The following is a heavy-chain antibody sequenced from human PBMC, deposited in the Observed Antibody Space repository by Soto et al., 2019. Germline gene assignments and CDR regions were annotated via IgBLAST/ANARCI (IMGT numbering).Heavy chain of an antibody. Sequence: QITLKESGPTLVKPTQTRTLTCTFSGFSLDTSGVGVAWIHQPPGKALEWLTLIYWDDDKRYSPSLRSRLTITKDTSENRVVLTMTNMDPVDTATYYCSHMESRVASYGLDVWGQGTTVTVSS. D-gene: IGHD3-3*01. V-gene: IGHV2-5*02. CDR3: SHMESRVASYGLDV. CDR1: GFSLDTSGVG. CDR2: IYWDDDK. J-gene: IGHJ6*02.